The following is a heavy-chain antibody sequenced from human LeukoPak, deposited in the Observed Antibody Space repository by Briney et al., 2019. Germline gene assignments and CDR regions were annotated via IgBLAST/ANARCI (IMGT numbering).Heavy chain of an antibody. Sequence: ASVKVSCKASGYTFTGYYMHWVRQAPRQGLECMGWINPNSGGTNYAQRFQGRVTMTRDTSINTAYMELSRLGSDDTAVYYCARGGGQGTFYDILTGYAFDIWGQGTMVTVSS. V-gene: IGHV1-2*02. J-gene: IGHJ3*02. D-gene: IGHD3-9*01. CDR3: ARGGGQGTFYDILTGYAFDI. CDR1: GYTFTGYY. CDR2: INPNSGGT.